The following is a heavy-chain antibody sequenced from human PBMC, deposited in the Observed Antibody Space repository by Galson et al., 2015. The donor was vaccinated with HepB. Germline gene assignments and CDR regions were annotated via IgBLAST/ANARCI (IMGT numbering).Heavy chain of an antibody. CDR1: GFTFSDYY. Sequence: SLRLSCAASGFTFSDYYMTWIRQAPGKGLEWVAYISSRSSYTNYPDSVEGRFTISRDNAKNSLYLQMNSLRAEDTAVYYCARVTDGSGNHLDYWGQGTLVTVSS. D-gene: IGHD3-10*01. CDR2: ISSRSSYT. CDR3: ARVTDGSGNHLDY. J-gene: IGHJ4*02. V-gene: IGHV3-11*06.